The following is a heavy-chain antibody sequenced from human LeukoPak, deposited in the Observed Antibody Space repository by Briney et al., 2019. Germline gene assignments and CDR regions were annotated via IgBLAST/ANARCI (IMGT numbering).Heavy chain of an antibody. D-gene: IGHD3-22*01. CDR3: AKDGSYYDSSGYTSPPTEIDY. CDR1: GFTFSSYA. Sequence: GGPLRLSCAASGFTFSSYAMSWVRQAPGKGLEWVSAISGSGGSTYYADSVKGRFTISRDNSKNTLYLQMNSLRAEDTAVYYCAKDGSYYDSSGYTSPPTEIDYWGQGTLVTVSS. CDR2: ISGSGGST. V-gene: IGHV3-23*01. J-gene: IGHJ4*02.